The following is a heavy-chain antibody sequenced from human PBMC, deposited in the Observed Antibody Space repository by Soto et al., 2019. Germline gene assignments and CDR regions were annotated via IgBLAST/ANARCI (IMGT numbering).Heavy chain of an antibody. CDR2: IWYDGSNK. J-gene: IGHJ6*02. V-gene: IGHV3-33*01. D-gene: IGHD4-17*01. CDR3: ARAMHDHDYDDYRVTLYYYYGMDV. Sequence: QVQLVESGGGVVQPGRSLRLSCAASGFTFSSYGMHWVRQAASKGLEWVAVIWYDGSNKYYADSVKGRFTISRDNCKNTLYLQMNSLGAEDTAVYYCARAMHDHDYDDYRVTLYYYYGMDVWGQATTVTVSS. CDR1: GFTFSSYG.